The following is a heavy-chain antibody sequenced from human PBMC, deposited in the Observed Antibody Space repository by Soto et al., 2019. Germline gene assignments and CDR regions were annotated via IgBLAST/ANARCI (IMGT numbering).Heavy chain of an antibody. Sequence: GGSLRLSCVASGFTFSSYAMSWVRQAPGKGLEWVSVFSVSGGNTYYADSVKGRFTISRDNSKNTLYLLMNSLRAEDTAVYYCTREGDGSGFFSDFWGQGALVTVSS. CDR2: FSVSGGNT. CDR1: GFTFSSYA. J-gene: IGHJ4*02. CDR3: TREGDGSGFFSDF. D-gene: IGHD3-22*01. V-gene: IGHV3-23*01.